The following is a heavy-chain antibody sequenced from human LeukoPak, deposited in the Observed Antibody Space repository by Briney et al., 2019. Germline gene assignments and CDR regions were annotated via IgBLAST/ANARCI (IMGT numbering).Heavy chain of an antibody. J-gene: IGHJ4*02. V-gene: IGHV1-18*01. CDR1: GYTFTSYG. CDR2: ISAYNGNT. Sequence: GASVKVSCKASGYTFTSYGISWVRQAPGQGLEWMGWISAYNGNTNYAQKLQGRVTMTTDTSTSTAYMELRSLRFDDTAVYYCARSIRKDSSGWYFDYWGQGTLVTVSS. CDR3: ARSIRKDSSGWYFDY. D-gene: IGHD6-19*01.